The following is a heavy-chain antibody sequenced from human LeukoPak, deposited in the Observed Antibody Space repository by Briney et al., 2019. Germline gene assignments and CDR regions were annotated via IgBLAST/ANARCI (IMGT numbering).Heavy chain of an antibody. CDR1: GFTFSSYS. D-gene: IGHD4-11*01. V-gene: IGHV3-21*01. CDR3: ARVQTVTTGGPFDY. CDR2: ISSSSSYI. Sequence: GGSLRLSCAASGFTFSSYSMNWVRQAPGKGLEWVSSISSSSSYIYYADSVKGRFTISRDNAKNSLYLHMNSLRAEDTAVYYCARVQTVTTGGPFDYWGQGTLVTVSS. J-gene: IGHJ4*02.